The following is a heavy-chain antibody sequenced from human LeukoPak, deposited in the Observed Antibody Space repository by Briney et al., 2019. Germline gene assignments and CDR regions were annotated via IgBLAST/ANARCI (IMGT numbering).Heavy chain of an antibody. CDR2: ISYDGSNK. D-gene: IGHD2-2*01. V-gene: IGHV3-30*04. CDR3: AKDLNTNPHY. Sequence: GGSLRLSCVASGFTFNTYAMHWVRQAPGKGLEWVAVISYDGSNKYYADSVKGRFTISRDNSKNTLYLQMNSLRAEDTAVYYCAKDLNTNPHYWGQGTLVTVSS. CDR1: GFTFNTYA. J-gene: IGHJ4*02.